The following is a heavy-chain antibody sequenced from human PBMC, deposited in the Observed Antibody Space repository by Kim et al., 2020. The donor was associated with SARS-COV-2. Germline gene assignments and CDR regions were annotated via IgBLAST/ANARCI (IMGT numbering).Heavy chain of an antibody. D-gene: IGHD6-13*01. V-gene: IGHV3-23*01. CDR3: AKDRAAAAGTGQFDY. Sequence: ADSGKGRFTISRDSSQNTVYLQVNSLRGDDTAVYYCAKDRAAAAGTGQFDYWGQGTLVTVSS. J-gene: IGHJ4*02.